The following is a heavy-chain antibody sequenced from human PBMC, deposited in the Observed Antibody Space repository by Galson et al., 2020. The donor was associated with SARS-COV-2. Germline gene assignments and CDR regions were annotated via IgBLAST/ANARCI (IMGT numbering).Heavy chain of an antibody. CDR3: ARETDEHTSSGYDG. CDR2: ISYDGTTK. D-gene: IGHD3-22*01. CDR1: GFALSNSA. Sequence: GGSLRLSCAASGFALSNSAMHWVRQAPGKGLEWVAIISYDGTTKYNSDSVKGRFTISRDISKNTLYLQMNSLRPEDTAVYYCARETDEHTSSGYDGWGQGARVSVSS. J-gene: IGHJ5*02. V-gene: IGHV3-30*04.